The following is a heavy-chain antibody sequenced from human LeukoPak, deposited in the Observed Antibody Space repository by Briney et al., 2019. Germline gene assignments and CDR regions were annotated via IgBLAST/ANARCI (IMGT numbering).Heavy chain of an antibody. D-gene: IGHD6-13*01. CDR3: AREGAIAAAGTGDYYYYYYMDV. CDR2: ISSISYSI. Sequence: GGSLRLSCAASGFTFSSYSMNWVRQAPGKGLEWVSYISSISYSIYYADSVKSRFTISRDNAKNSLYLQMNSLRAEDTAVYYCAREGAIAAAGTGDYYYYYYMDVWGKGTTVTVSS. CDR1: GFTFSSYS. V-gene: IGHV3-48*01. J-gene: IGHJ6*03.